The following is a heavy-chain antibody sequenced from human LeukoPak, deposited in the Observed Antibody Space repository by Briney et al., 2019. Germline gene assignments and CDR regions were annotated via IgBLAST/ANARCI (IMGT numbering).Heavy chain of an antibody. Sequence: KISCKASGGTFSSYAISWVRQAPGQGLEWMGGIIPIFGTANYAQKFQGRVTITADESTSTAYMELSSLRSEDTAVYYCSRDGIAARGLFDYWGQGTLVTVSS. D-gene: IGHD6-6*01. J-gene: IGHJ4*02. V-gene: IGHV1-69*01. CDR2: IIPIFGTA. CDR3: SRDGIAARGLFDY. CDR1: GGTFSSYA.